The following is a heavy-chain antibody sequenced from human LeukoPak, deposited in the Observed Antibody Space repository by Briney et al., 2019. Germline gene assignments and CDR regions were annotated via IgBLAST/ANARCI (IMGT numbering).Heavy chain of an antibody. J-gene: IGHJ3*02. CDR2: ISTYNGNT. V-gene: IGHV1-18*01. CDR1: GYTFTNHG. Sequence: ASVKASCKASGYTFTNHGISWVRQAAGQGLEWMGWISTYNGNTNYAQKLQGRVTMTTDTSTSTAYMELRSLRSDDTAVYYCARSGGWAYGDYDGFIAFDIWGQGTMVTVSS. CDR3: ARSGGWAYGDYDGFIAFDI. D-gene: IGHD4-17*01.